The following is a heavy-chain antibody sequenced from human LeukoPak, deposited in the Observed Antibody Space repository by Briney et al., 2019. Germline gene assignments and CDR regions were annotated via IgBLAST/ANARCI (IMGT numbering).Heavy chain of an antibody. V-gene: IGHV1-18*01. CDR3: ARRYGSSSWMTVYYFDY. J-gene: IGHJ4*02. CDR2: ISAYNGNT. D-gene: IGHD6-13*01. Sequence: GASVKVSCKASGYTFTSYGISWVRQAPGQGLEWMGWISAYNGNTNYAQKLQGRVTMTTDTSTSTAYMELRSLRSDDTAVYYRARRYGSSSWMTVYYFDYWGQGTLVTVSS. CDR1: GYTFTSYG.